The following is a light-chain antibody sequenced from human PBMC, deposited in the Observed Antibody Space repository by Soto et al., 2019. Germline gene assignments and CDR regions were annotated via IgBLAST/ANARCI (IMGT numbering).Light chain of an antibody. CDR3: QQYGSSPPIT. CDR1: QSVSSSY. V-gene: IGKV3-20*01. CDR2: GAS. Sequence: EIVLTQSPGTLSLSPGERATLSCRASQSVSSSYLAWYQQKPGQAPRLLIYGASSRSTGIPARFSGSGSGTDFTLTISRLEPDDFAVYYCQQYGSSPPITFGEGTRLEIK. J-gene: IGKJ5*01.